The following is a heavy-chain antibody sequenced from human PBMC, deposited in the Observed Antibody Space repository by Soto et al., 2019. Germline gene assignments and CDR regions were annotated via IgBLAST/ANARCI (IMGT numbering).Heavy chain of an antibody. V-gene: IGHV3-21*01. CDR2: ISSSSSYI. CDR3: ARVSGSSSRDVDV. Sequence: EVQLVESGGGLVKPGGSLRLSCAASGFTVSSYIMNWVRQAPGKGLEWVSSISSSSSYIYYADSVKSRFTISRDNAKNALYLQMNSLRAEDTAVYYCARVSGSSSRDVDVWGQGTTVTVSS. J-gene: IGHJ6*02. CDR1: GFTVSSYI. D-gene: IGHD6-6*01.